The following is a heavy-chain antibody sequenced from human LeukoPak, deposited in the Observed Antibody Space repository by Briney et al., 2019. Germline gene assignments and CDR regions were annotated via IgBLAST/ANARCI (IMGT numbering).Heavy chain of an antibody. CDR1: GYTFTGYY. V-gene: IGHV1-2*04. Sequence: ASVKVSCKASGYTFTGYYIHWVRQAPGQGLEWMGRIHPNSGGTNYAQKFQGWVTMTRDTSISTAYMELSRLRSDDTAVYYCARARRSAAAGGVHFDYWGQGTLVTVSS. D-gene: IGHD6-13*01. CDR2: IHPNSGGT. CDR3: ARARRSAAAGGVHFDY. J-gene: IGHJ4*02.